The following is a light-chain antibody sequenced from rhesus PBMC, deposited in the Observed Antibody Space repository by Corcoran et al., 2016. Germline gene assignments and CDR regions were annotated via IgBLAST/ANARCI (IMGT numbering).Light chain of an antibody. CDR1: ENVHNF. Sequence: DIQMTQSPSSLSASVGDRVTITCRASENVHNFLNWYQQKPGKAPIFLIYKASTLQSGVPSRFSGSGSGTDYTFTISSLQPEDVATYYCQHGFGTPWTFGQGTKVEIK. CDR2: KAS. J-gene: IGKJ1*01. CDR3: QHGFGTPWT. V-gene: IGKV1-74*01.